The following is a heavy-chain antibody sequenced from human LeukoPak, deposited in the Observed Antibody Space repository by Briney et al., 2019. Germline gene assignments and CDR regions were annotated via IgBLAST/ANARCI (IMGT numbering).Heavy chain of an antibody. Sequence: GVSLTLFCALSGYPFSDYYMTWIRQSPGKGREWVSYSSGCGTANTYADSVNGRFTITSNNAKNSLYLQMNSLRAEDTAVYYCARARLWFGEFAFWGQGTLVTVPS. D-gene: IGHD3-10*01. CDR3: ARARLWFGEFAF. CDR2: SSGCGTAN. V-gene: IGHV3-11*01. J-gene: IGHJ4*02. CDR1: GYPFSDYY.